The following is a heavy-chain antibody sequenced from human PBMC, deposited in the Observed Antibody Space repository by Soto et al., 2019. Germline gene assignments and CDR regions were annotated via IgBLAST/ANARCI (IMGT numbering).Heavy chain of an antibody. V-gene: IGHV4-59*02. CDR1: GDSVNNYY. J-gene: IGHJ4*02. CDR3: AKYRRTEAEGFTRDY. D-gene: IGHD6-13*01. CDR2: IYYTGST. Sequence: SETLSLTCTVSGDSVNNYYWSGIRQPPGKRLEWIGCIYYTGSTTYNSSLETRVTMSVDTSKNQFSLKLNSVNAADTAVYYCAKYRRTEAEGFTRDYWGRGTLVTVSS.